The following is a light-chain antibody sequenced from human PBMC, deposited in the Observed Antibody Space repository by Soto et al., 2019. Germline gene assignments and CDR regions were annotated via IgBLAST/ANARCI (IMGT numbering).Light chain of an antibody. CDR3: QQSYTTPCT. V-gene: IGKV1-39*01. J-gene: IGKJ2*02. CDR1: QSISSY. Sequence: DIQMTQSPSSLSASVGDRVTITCRASQSISSYLNWYQQKPGKAPKLLIYAASSLHSGVPSRFSGSGSGTDFTLTISSLQPDDFATYYCQQSYTTPCTFGQGTKLEIK. CDR2: AAS.